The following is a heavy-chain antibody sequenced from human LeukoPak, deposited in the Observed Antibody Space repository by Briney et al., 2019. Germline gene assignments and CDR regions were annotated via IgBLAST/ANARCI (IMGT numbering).Heavy chain of an antibody. V-gene: IGHV3-30*02. CDR2: VRSDGSNK. D-gene: IGHD1/OR15-1a*01. CDR1: GLTFKSFG. CDR3: ALWNNGFALDY. Sequence: GGSLRLSCATSGLTFKSFGMHWVRQAPGKGLEWVAFVRSDGSNKYYSDSVKGRFTVSRDNSKNTLYLQMNSLRPEDTAIYYCALWNNGFALDYWGQGTLVTVSS. J-gene: IGHJ4*02.